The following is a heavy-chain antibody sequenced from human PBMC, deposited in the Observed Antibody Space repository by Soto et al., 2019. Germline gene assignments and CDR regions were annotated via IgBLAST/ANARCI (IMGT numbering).Heavy chain of an antibody. Sequence: QVQLVESGGGVVQPGRSLRLSCAASGFTFSSYGMHWVRQAPGKGLEWVAVIGYDGSNKYYADSVKGRFTISRDNSKNTLYLQMNSLRAEDTAVYYCAREKDIAAAVDYWGQGTLVTVSS. CDR2: IGYDGSNK. CDR3: AREKDIAAAVDY. CDR1: GFTFSSYG. D-gene: IGHD6-13*01. J-gene: IGHJ4*02. V-gene: IGHV3-33*01.